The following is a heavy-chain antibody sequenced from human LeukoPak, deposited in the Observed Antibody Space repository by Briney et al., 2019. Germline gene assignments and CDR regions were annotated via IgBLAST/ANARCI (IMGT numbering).Heavy chain of an antibody. CDR2: IYYTGST. D-gene: IGHD1-26*01. V-gene: IGHV4-59*01. J-gene: IGHJ5*02. CDR1: GGSISTYY. CDR3: ARGGNYWPQWWFDP. Sequence: SETLSLTCTVSGGSISTYYWSWIRQPPGKGLEWIGYIYYTGSTSYNPSLKSRVTMSLDASKNQFSLELNSVTPAGTAVYYCARGGNYWPQWWFDPWGRGTLVSVSS.